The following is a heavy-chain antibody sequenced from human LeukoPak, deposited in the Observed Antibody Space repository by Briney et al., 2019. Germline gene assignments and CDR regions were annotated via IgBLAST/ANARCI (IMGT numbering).Heavy chain of an antibody. CDR1: GFTFSSYA. V-gene: IGHV3-23*01. Sequence: GGSLRLSCAASGFTFSSYARSWVHQAPGKGLEWVSAISGSGGSTYYADSVKGRFTISRDNSKNTLYLQMNSLRAEDTAVYYCAKDAVSNGFPRLFDYWGQGTLVTVSS. CDR2: ISGSGGST. CDR3: AKDAVSNGFPRLFDY. J-gene: IGHJ4*02. D-gene: IGHD6-25*01.